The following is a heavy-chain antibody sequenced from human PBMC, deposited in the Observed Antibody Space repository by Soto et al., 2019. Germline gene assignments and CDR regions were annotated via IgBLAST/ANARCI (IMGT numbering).Heavy chain of an antibody. V-gene: IGHV3-7*01. CDR1: GFTFSSYW. D-gene: IGHD3-22*01. J-gene: IGHJ3*02. CDR3: ARSRYDSSGYYFDI. Sequence: GGSLRLSCAASGFTFSSYWMSWVRQAPGKGLEWVANIKQDGSEKYYADSVKGRFTISRDNAKNSLYLQMSSLRAEDTAVYYCARSRYDSSGYYFDIWGQGTMVTVSS. CDR2: IKQDGSEK.